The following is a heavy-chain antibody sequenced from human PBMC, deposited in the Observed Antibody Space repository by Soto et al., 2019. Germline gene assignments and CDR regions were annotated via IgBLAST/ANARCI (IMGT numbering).Heavy chain of an antibody. D-gene: IGHD3-16*01. CDR1: GYTFTSYY. CDR2: INPSGGST. V-gene: IGHV1-46*03. Sequence: ASVKVSCKASGYTFTSYYMHWVRQAPGQGLEWMGIINPSGGSTSYAQKFQGRVTMTRDTSTSTVYMELSSLRSEDTAVYYCGRDGWKFGGVNWENWCNPWGKETKFTISS. J-gene: IGHJ5*02. CDR3: GRDGWKFGGVNWENWCNP.